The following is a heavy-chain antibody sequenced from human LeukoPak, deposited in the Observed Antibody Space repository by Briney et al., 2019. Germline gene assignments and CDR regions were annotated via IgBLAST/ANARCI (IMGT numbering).Heavy chain of an antibody. Sequence: GGSLRLSCAASGFTFSSYSMNWVRQAPGKGLEWVSYISSSSSTIYYADSVKGRFTISRDNAKNSLYLQMNSLRAEDTAVYYCARERGYSGYDYLAWGQGTLVTVSS. CDR3: ARERGYSGYDYLA. J-gene: IGHJ4*02. CDR1: GFTFSSYS. D-gene: IGHD5-12*01. CDR2: ISSSSSTI. V-gene: IGHV3-48*01.